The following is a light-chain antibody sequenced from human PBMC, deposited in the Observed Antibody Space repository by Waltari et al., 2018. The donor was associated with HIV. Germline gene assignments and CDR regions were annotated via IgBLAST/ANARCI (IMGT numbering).Light chain of an antibody. V-gene: IGLV1-44*01. CDR1: TSNIGGNT. CDR3: AAWDDSLKGGA. J-gene: IGLJ1*01. CDR2: SNN. Sequence: QSVLAQPPSASGTPEQRVTISCSGSTSNIGGNTVSWYQQLPGTAPKLLIYSNNERPSGVPDRLSGSTSGTSASLVISGLQSEDEADYYCAAWDDSLKGGAFGTGTKVTVL.